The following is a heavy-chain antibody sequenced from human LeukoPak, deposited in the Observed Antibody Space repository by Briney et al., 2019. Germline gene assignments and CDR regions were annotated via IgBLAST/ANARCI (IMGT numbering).Heavy chain of an antibody. D-gene: IGHD3-3*01. Sequence: GGSLRLSCAASGFTFSSYAMSWVRQAPGKGLEWVANIKQDGSEKYYVDSVKGRFTISRDNAKNSLYLQMNRLRAEDTAVYYCARIDYDFWSGYYRGMDVWGQGTTVTVSS. CDR1: GFTFSSYA. J-gene: IGHJ6*02. CDR2: IKQDGSEK. V-gene: IGHV3-7*03. CDR3: ARIDYDFWSGYYRGMDV.